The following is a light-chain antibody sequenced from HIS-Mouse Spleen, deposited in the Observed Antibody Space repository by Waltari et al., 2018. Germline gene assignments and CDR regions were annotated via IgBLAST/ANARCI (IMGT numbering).Light chain of an antibody. CDR1: KLGDKY. Sequence: SYELTQPPSVSVSPGQTASITCSGDKLGDKYACWYQQKPGQSPVLVIYQDSKRPSGSPGGLSGSNAGNTATLTISGTQAMDEADYYCQAWDSSTVVFGGGTKLTVL. V-gene: IGLV3-1*01. CDR3: QAWDSSTVV. CDR2: QDS. J-gene: IGLJ2*01.